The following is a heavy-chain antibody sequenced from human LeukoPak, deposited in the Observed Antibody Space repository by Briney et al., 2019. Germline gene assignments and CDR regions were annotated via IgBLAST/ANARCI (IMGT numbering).Heavy chain of an antibody. Sequence: PGGSLRLSRAASGFTFSSYAMSWVRQAPGKGLEWVSAISGSGGSTYYADSVRGRFTISRDNSKNTLYLQMNSLRAEDTAVYYCARLSGYLRSYFDYWGQGTLVTVSS. V-gene: IGHV3-23*01. D-gene: IGHD3-22*01. CDR3: ARLSGYLRSYFDY. CDR2: ISGSGGST. J-gene: IGHJ4*02. CDR1: GFTFSSYA.